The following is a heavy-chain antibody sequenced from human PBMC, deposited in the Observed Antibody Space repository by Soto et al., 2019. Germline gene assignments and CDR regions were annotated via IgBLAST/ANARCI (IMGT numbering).Heavy chain of an antibody. CDR1: GFTFSTYV. J-gene: IGHJ4*02. D-gene: IGHD1-7*01. CDR3: ARGRNWNYGDY. Sequence: QVPLVESGGGVVQPGTSLRLSCAASGFTFSTYVLHWVRQAPGKGLEWVAVISYDGSNKYYGDSVKGRFTISRDNSKNTLSLQMNSLRPEDTAVYYCARGRNWNYGDYWGQGTLVTVSS. V-gene: IGHV3-30-3*01. CDR2: ISYDGSNK.